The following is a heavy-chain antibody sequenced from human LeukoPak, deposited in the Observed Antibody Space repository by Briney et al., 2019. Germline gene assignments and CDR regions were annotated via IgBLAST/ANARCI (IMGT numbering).Heavy chain of an antibody. J-gene: IGHJ4*02. Sequence: GGSLRLSCVASGFPFSSYWMYWVRQAPGKGLVVVYRINGDGSTTHYADSVKGRFIISRDNAKNTLYLQMNSLRAEDTAVYYCARAHHNYYGGCYDHWGRGTLVTVSS. D-gene: IGHD4-23*01. CDR1: GFPFSSYW. CDR3: ARAHHNYYGGCYDH. V-gene: IGHV3-74*01. CDR2: INGDGSTT.